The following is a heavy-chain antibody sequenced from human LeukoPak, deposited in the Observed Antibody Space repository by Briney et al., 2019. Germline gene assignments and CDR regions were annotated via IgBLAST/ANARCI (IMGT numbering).Heavy chain of an antibody. V-gene: IGHV3-15*01. CDR1: GFTVSSNY. Sequence: GGSLRLSCAASGFTVSSNYMSWVRQAPGKGLEWVGRIKSKTDGGTTDYAAPVEGRFTISRDDSKNTLYLQMNSLKTEDTAVYYCTTDIGYCSSTSCYHYYYYYGMDVWGQGTTVTVSS. CDR3: TTDIGYCSSTSCYHYYYYYGMDV. D-gene: IGHD2-2*01. CDR2: IKSKTDGGTT. J-gene: IGHJ6*02.